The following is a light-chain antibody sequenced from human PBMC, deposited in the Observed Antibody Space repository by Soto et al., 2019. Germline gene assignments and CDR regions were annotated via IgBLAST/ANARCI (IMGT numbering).Light chain of an antibody. CDR1: QSISSW. CDR2: KAS. V-gene: IGKV1-5*03. Sequence: DIQMTQSPSTLSASVGDRVTITCRASQSISSWLAWYQQKPGKAPKLLIYKASSLESGVPSRFSGSGPGTEFTLTISSLQPDDFATYNCQQYNSYSYTFGQGTKLEIK. CDR3: QQYNSYSYT. J-gene: IGKJ2*01.